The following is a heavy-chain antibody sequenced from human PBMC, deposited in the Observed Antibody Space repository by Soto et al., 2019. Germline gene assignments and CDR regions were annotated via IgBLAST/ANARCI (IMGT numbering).Heavy chain of an antibody. CDR1: GFSLSTSGVG. D-gene: IGHD6-19*01. J-gene: IGHJ4*01. CDR3: AHLLIAQWLVPSYYFDY. CDR2: IYWDDDK. V-gene: IGHV2-5*02. Sequence: SGPTLVNPTQTLTLTCTFSGFSLSTSGVGVGWIRQPPGKALEWLALIYWDDDKRYSPSLKSRLTITKDTSKNQVVLTMTNMDPVDTATYYCAHLLIAQWLVPSYYFDYWGQGTLVTVS.